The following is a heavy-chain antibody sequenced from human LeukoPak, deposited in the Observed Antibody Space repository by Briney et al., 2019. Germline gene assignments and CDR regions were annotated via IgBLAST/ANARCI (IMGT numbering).Heavy chain of an antibody. CDR1: GFTFSSYG. Sequence: GGSLRLSCAASGFTFSSYGMHWVRQAPGKGLEWVAFIRYDGSNKYYADSVKGRFTISRDNSKNTLYLQMNSLRAEDTAVYYCANDPFTILVSGDVWGKGTTVTVSS. CDR3: ANDPFTILVSGDV. CDR2: IRYDGSNK. D-gene: IGHD3-3*01. J-gene: IGHJ6*04. V-gene: IGHV3-30*02.